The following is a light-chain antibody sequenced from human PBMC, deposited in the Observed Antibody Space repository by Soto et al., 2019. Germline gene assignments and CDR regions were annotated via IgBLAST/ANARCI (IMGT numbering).Light chain of an antibody. Sequence: QSALTQPPSASGTPGQRVTISCSGSSSNIGSNYVYWYQQLPGTAPKLLIYRNNQRPSGVPDRFSGSKSGTSASLAISGLRSEDEADYYCGAWDDSLSGYVFGTGTKVTVL. CDR1: SSNIGSNY. CDR2: RNN. J-gene: IGLJ1*01. CDR3: GAWDDSLSGYV. V-gene: IGLV1-47*01.